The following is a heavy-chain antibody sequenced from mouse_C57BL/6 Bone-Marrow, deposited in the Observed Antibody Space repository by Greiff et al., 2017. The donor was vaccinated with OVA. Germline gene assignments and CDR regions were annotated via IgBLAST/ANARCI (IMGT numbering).Heavy chain of an antibody. Sequence: DVKLVESGAELVRPGASVKLSCTASGFNINDDNMHWVKQRPGQGLEWIGWIDPENGDTGYASQFQGKATLTADTSSSTAYLQLSSLTSEDTAVYYCTIYYYGSSHFDYWGQGTALTVTA. CDR2: IDPENGDT. CDR3: TIYYYGSSHFDY. D-gene: IGHD1-1*01. J-gene: IGHJ2*01. V-gene: IGHV14-4*01. CDR1: GFNINDDN.